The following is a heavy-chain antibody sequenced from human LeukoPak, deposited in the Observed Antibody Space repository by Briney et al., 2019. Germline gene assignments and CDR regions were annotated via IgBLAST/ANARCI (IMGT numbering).Heavy chain of an antibody. J-gene: IGHJ4*02. Sequence: GGSLRLSCAASGFSFSRSAMHWVRQAPGKGLEWVAVISYDGSNKYQADSVKGRFTISRDNSKNTLYLQMNSLRAEDTAVYYCAKAPGYCSSTSCSVDYWGQGTLVTVSS. D-gene: IGHD2-2*03. CDR1: GFSFSRSA. V-gene: IGHV3-30-3*01. CDR2: ISYDGSNK. CDR3: AKAPGYCSSTSCSVDY.